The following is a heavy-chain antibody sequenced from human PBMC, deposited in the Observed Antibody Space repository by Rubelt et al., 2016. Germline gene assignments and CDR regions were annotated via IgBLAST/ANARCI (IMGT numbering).Heavy chain of an antibody. CDR3: AKPARLDYGINAEYFQH. V-gene: IGHV3-30*02. CDR1: GFTFSSYG. Sequence: QVQLVESGGGVVQPGGSLRLSCAASGFTFSSYGMHWVRQAPGKGLEWVAFIRYDGSNKYYADSVKGRLTISRDNSKKTLYLQMNSLRAEDTAVYYCAKPARLDYGINAEYFQHWGQGTLVTVSS. J-gene: IGHJ1*01. D-gene: IGHD4-17*01. CDR2: IRYDGSNK.